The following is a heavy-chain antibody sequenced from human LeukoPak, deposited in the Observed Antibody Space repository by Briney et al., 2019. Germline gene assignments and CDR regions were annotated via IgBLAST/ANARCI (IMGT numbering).Heavy chain of an antibody. Sequence: PGGSLRLSCAASGGAVSSSYMSWVRQAPGKGLEWVSIVYSDDIRYYVDSVKGRFSISRDTFRNTLYLQMNSLRAEDTAVYYCTRDSTTFRFGYWGQGTLVTVSS. J-gene: IGHJ4*02. V-gene: IGHV3-53*01. CDR3: TRDSTTFRFGY. D-gene: IGHD3-16*01. CDR2: VYSDDIR. CDR1: GGAVSSSY.